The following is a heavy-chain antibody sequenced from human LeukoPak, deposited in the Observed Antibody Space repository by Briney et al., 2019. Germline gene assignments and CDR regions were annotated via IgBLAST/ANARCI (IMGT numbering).Heavy chain of an antibody. CDR3: AKDSRRGCSSTSCYFQH. CDR1: GFTFSSYG. D-gene: IGHD2-2*01. J-gene: IGHJ1*01. Sequence: GGSLRLSCAASGFTFSSYGMHWVRQAPGKGLEWVAFIRYDGSNKYYADSVKGRFTISRDNSKNTLYLQMNSLRAEDTAVYYCAKDSRRGCSSTSCYFQHWGQGTLVTVSS. CDR2: IRYDGSNK. V-gene: IGHV3-30*02.